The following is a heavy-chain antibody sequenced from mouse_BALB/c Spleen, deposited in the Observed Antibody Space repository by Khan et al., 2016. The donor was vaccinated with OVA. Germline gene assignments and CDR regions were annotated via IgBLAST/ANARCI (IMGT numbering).Heavy chain of an antibody. D-gene: IGHD2-4*01. Sequence: QVQLKQSGAELARPGASVKMSCKASGYTFTSNTMHWVKQRPGQGLEWIGYINPSSGYINYNQKFKDKATLTADKSSSTANMQLSSLTSEDSAVYYCVRIYYDYDGYYAMDYWSQGTSVTVSS. J-gene: IGHJ4*01. CDR3: VRIYYDYDGYYAMDY. V-gene: IGHV1-4*01. CDR1: GYTFTSNT. CDR2: INPSSGYI.